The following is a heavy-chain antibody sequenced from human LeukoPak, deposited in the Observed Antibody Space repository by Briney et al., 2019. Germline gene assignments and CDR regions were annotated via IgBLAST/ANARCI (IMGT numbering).Heavy chain of an antibody. CDR3: VRHVAVAANFFDP. CDR2: IYYAGST. J-gene: IGHJ5*02. Sequence: SETLSLTCTVSGGSINSGTYYWGWIRQPPGKGLEWIGSIYYAGSTNYNPSLKSRVTMSVDTSKNQFSLNVNSVTAADTAVYYCVRHVAVAANFFDPWGQGTLVTVSS. CDR1: GGSINSGTYY. V-gene: IGHV4-39*07. D-gene: IGHD6-19*01.